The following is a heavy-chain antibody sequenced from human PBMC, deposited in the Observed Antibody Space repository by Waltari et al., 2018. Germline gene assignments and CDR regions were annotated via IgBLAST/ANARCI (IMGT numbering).Heavy chain of an antibody. CDR3: ARDLDFYYYGSGSYYGMDV. CDR2: INAGNGNT. J-gene: IGHJ6*02. V-gene: IGHV1-3*01. Sequence: QVQLVQSGAEVKKPVASVKVSCKASGYTFTSYAMHWVRQAPGQRLEWMGWINAGNGNTKYSQKFQGRVTITRDTSASTAYMELSSLRSEDTAVYYCARDLDFYYYGSGSYYGMDVWGQGTTVTVSS. CDR1: GYTFTSYA. D-gene: IGHD3-10*01.